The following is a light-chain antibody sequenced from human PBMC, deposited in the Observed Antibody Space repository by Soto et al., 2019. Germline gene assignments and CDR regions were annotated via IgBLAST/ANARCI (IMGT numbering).Light chain of an antibody. V-gene: IGLV2-14*01. CDR2: AVT. CDR1: SSDVGGYDQ. Sequence: QSALTQPASVSGSPGQSIAISCTGTSSDVGGYDQVSWYQQHPGKAPKLMIYAVTTRPSGVSNRFSGSKSGNTASLTISGLEAEEEADYYCTSSTGSGTFFGGGTQLTVL. CDR3: TSSTGSGTF. J-gene: IGLJ2*01.